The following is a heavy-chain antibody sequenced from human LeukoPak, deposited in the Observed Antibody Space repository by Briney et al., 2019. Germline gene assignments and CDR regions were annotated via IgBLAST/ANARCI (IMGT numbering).Heavy chain of an antibody. CDR3: ARSRLYSSGWFP. D-gene: IGHD6-19*01. J-gene: IGHJ5*02. CDR2: INPNSGGT. CDR1: GYTFTGYY. Sequence: ASVKVSCKASGYTFTGYYMHWVRQAPGQGLEWMGWINPNSGGTNYAQKFQGRVTMTRDTSISTAYMELSRLRSDDTAVYHCARSRLYSSGWFPWGQGTLVTVSS. V-gene: IGHV1-2*02.